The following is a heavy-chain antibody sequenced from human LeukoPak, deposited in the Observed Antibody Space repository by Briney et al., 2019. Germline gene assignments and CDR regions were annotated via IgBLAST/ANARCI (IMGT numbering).Heavy chain of an antibody. J-gene: IGHJ4*02. D-gene: IGHD6-6*01. Sequence: SETLSLTCTVSSCSIISTNYYWGWIRQPPGKGLEWIGSMYYSGSTYYNPSLKSRVTISVDTSKNQFSLRLNSVTAADTAVYYCASGRWQLARFFDYWGQGTLVTVSS. CDR3: ASGRWQLARFFDY. CDR2: MYYSGST. V-gene: IGHV4-39*01. CDR1: SCSIISTNYY.